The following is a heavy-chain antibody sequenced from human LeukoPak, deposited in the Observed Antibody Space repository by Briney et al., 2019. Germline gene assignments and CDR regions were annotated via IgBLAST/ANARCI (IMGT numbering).Heavy chain of an antibody. CDR2: ISSRSSSI. CDR3: ARVIRRFGEFSSDY. Sequence: GGSLRLSCVDSGFTFSNYSMNWVRQAPGKGLEWVSYISSRSSSIYYLDSVKGRFTISRDNAKNSLYLQMNSLRDEDTAVYYCARVIRRFGEFSSDYWGQGTLVTVSS. J-gene: IGHJ4*02. V-gene: IGHV3-48*02. D-gene: IGHD3-10*01. CDR1: GFTFSNYS.